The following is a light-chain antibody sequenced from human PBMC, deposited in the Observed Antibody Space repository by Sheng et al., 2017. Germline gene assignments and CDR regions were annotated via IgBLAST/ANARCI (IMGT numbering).Light chain of an antibody. CDR2: DVS. V-gene: IGLV2-14*01. J-gene: IGLJ2*01. CDR1: SSDVGGYNY. CDR3: TSYTSSTTLG. Sequence: QSALTQPASVSGSPGQSITISCTGTSSDVGGYNYVSWYQQHPGKAPKLMIYDVSNRPSGVSNRFSGSKSGNTASLTISGLQDEDEADYYCTSYTSSTTLGFGGGTKLTVL.